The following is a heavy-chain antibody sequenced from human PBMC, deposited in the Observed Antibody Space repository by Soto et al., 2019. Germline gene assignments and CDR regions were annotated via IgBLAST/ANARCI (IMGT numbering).Heavy chain of an antibody. V-gene: IGHV4-38-2*01. Sequence: SETLSLTCAVSGYSIASGYYWAWIRQSPGKGLEWIGSIYHAGSVYYNLSLNSRGAVSLDTSKKHFSLKLTAVTAADTAVYYCARSFDYYGMDVWGQGTTVTVSS. J-gene: IGHJ6*02. CDR1: GYSIASGYY. CDR3: ARSFDYYGMDV. CDR2: IYHAGSV.